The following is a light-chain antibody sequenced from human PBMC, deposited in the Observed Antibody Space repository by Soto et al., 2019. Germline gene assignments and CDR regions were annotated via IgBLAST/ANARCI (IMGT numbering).Light chain of an antibody. CDR2: GAS. CDR1: QSISTY. Sequence: EIQRPQSPSSLSASVRDIVTIPCRASQSISTYFNWYQQKPGKAPKVLIYGASTLQTGVPSRFSGSGSGTDFTLTINSLQPEDFATYYCQQSYDTPWTFGQGTKVDI. V-gene: IGKV1-39*01. CDR3: QQSYDTPWT. J-gene: IGKJ1*01.